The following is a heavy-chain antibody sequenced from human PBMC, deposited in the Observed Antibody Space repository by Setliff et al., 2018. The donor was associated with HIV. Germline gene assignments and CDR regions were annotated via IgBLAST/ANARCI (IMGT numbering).Heavy chain of an antibody. CDR2: ISYDGNIK. CDR1: GFTFNTCA. J-gene: IGHJ3*01. V-gene: IGHV3-30*04. CDR3: AKDPTYYYESSGPYDAFDV. D-gene: IGHD3-22*01. Sequence: GGSLRLSCAGAGFTFNTCAMNWVRQAPGKGLEWVAVISYDGNIKYYADSVKGRFTISRDNSKNTLFLQMSSLRTEDTAVYYCAKDPTYYYESSGPYDAFDVWGQGTMVTVSS.